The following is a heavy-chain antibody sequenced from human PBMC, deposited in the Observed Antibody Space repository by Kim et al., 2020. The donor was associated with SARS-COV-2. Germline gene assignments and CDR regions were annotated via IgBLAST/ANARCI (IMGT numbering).Heavy chain of an antibody. J-gene: IGHJ4*02. V-gene: IGHV3-13*04. CDR2: IGIAGDT. Sequence: GGSLRLSCAASGFTFSSHPMHWVRQATGKGLEWVSAIGIAGDTYYPGSVKGRFTISRDNAKNSLYLQMNSLRAGDTAIYHCVRQAVGSTGHFDYWGQGILFTVSS. D-gene: IGHD1-26*01. CDR3: VRQAVGSTGHFDY. CDR1: GFTFSSHP.